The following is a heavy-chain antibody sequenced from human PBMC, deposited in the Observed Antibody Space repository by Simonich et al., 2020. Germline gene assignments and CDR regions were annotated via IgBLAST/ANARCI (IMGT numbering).Heavy chain of an antibody. CDR3: ATGFEYSSSSWAFDI. V-gene: IGHV1-69-2*01. Sequence: EVQLVQSGAEVKKPGATVKISCKVSGYTFTDYYKHWVQQAPGKGLEWMGLDDPESGETIYAEKVQGRVTITADTSTDTAYMEQSSLRSEDTAVYYCATGFEYSSSSWAFDIWGQGTMVTVSS. J-gene: IGHJ3*02. CDR1: GYTFTDYY. D-gene: IGHD6-6*01. CDR2: DDPESGET.